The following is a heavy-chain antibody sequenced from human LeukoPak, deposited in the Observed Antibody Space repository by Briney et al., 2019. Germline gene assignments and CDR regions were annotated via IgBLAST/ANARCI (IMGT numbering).Heavy chain of an antibody. CDR1: GHTFTGYY. Sequence: ASVKVSCKASGHTFTGYYMHWVRQAPGKGLEWMGWMNPNSGGTNYAQKFQGRVTMTRDTSISTAYMELSRLRSDDTAVYYCARERVTMIVVKRDAFDIWGQGTMVTVSS. CDR2: MNPNSGGT. CDR3: ARERVTMIVVKRDAFDI. D-gene: IGHD3-22*01. V-gene: IGHV1-2*02. J-gene: IGHJ3*02.